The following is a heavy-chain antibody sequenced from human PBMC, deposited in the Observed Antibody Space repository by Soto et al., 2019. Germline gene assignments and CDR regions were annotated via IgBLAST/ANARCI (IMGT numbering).Heavy chain of an antibody. Sequence: EVQLVESGGGLVQPGGSLRLSCAASGFTFSSYWMSWVRQAPGKGLEWVANIKQDGSEKYYVDSVKGRFTISRDNAKNSLYLKMNSLRAEDTAVYYCARESYYYDSSGYYYGRWGFDYWGQGTLVTVSS. D-gene: IGHD3-22*01. V-gene: IGHV3-7*01. CDR3: ARESYYYDSSGYYYGRWGFDY. J-gene: IGHJ4*02. CDR2: IKQDGSEK. CDR1: GFTFSSYW.